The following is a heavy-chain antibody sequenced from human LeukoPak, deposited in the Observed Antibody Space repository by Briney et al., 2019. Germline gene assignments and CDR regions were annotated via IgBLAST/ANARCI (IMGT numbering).Heavy chain of an antibody. CDR3: ARVEQWLGVDWYFDL. V-gene: IGHV3-33*08. CDR2: IWYDGSNK. CDR1: GFTFSSYS. J-gene: IGHJ2*01. D-gene: IGHD6-19*01. Sequence: GGSLRLSCAASGFTFSSYSMNWVRQAPGKGLEWVAVIWYDGSNKYYADSAKGRFTISRDNSKNTLYLQMNSLRAEDTAVYYCARVEQWLGVDWYFDLWGRGTLVTVSS.